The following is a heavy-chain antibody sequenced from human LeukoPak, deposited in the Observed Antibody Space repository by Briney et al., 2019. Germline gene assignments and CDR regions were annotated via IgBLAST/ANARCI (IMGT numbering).Heavy chain of an antibody. J-gene: IGHJ4*02. Sequence: PGGSLRLSCAASGFTFSSYEMNWVRQAPGKGLEWVSYISSSGSTIYYADSVKGRFTISRDNAKNSLYLRMNSLRAEDTAVYYCARSDGYNSLDYWGQGTLVTVSS. D-gene: IGHD5-24*01. CDR3: ARSDGYNSLDY. CDR1: GFTFSSYE. CDR2: ISSSGSTI. V-gene: IGHV3-48*03.